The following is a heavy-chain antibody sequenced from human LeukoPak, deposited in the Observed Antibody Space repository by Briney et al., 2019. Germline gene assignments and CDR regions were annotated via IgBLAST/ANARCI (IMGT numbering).Heavy chain of an antibody. Sequence: SETLSLTCTVSGGSISSGDYSWSWIRQPPGKGLEWIGYIYYSGSSYHNPSLKSRATMSVDTSKNQFSLKLSSVTAADTAVYYCARSTPDRGSSWSFDYWGQGTLVTVSS. CDR2: IYYSGSS. J-gene: IGHJ4*02. V-gene: IGHV4-30-4*07. CDR1: GGSISSGDYS. CDR3: ARSTPDRGSSWSFDY. D-gene: IGHD6-13*01.